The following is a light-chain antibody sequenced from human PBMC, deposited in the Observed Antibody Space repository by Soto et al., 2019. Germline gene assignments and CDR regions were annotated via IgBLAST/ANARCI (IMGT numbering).Light chain of an antibody. J-gene: IGLJ2*01. Sequence: QSVLTQPPSASGTPGQRVTISCCVSSSNIGSNTVNWYQQLPGTAPKLLIYANSNRPSGVPDRFSGSKSGSSGSLAITGLKAEDEADYYCQSYDSSLSGSVFGGGTKLTVL. V-gene: IGLV1-40*01. CDR2: ANS. CDR1: SSNIGSNT. CDR3: QSYDSSLSGSV.